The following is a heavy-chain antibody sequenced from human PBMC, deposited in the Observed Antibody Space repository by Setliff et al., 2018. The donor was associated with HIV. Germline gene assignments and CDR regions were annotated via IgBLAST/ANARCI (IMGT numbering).Heavy chain of an antibody. V-gene: IGHV4-39*01. CDR1: GGSISGSSYY. CDR3: TRRDVTTGMDS. J-gene: IGHJ4*02. D-gene: IGHD4-17*01. Sequence: PSETLSLTCTVSGGSISGSSYYWDWIRQPPGKSLEWVGSIFYTGSTNYRTSLESRVIVPLDTSKNQFSLKLSSVTAAATAVYYCTRRDVTTGMDSWGPGILVTVSS. CDR2: IFYTGST.